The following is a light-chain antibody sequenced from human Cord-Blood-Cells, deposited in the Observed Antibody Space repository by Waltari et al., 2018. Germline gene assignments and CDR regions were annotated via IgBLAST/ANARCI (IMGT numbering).Light chain of an antibody. J-gene: IGKJ2*01. CDR2: GAS. CDR3: QQYNNWPPST. Sequence: EIVMTQSPATLSVSPGDRATPSCRASQSVSSNLAWYPQKPGQAPRLLIYGASTRATGIPARFSGSGSGTEFTLTISSLQSEDFAVYYCQQYNNWPPSTFGQGTKLEIK. V-gene: IGKV3-15*01. CDR1: QSVSSN.